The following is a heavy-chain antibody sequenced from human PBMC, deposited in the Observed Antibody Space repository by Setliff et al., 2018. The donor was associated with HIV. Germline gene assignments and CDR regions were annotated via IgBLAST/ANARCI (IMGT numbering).Heavy chain of an antibody. Sequence: GASVKVSCKTSGYIFNNFGTTWVRQAPGQGREWMTWISLYTEYTYYAPKFLGRVTMSTDTSTSTVDMELRSLGADDTATYYCARTQYRTTWPGNYWGQGTLVTGSS. J-gene: IGHJ4*02. V-gene: IGHV1-18*04. CDR2: ISLYTEYT. CDR1: GYIFNNFG. D-gene: IGHD1-7*01. CDR3: ARTQYRTTWPGNY.